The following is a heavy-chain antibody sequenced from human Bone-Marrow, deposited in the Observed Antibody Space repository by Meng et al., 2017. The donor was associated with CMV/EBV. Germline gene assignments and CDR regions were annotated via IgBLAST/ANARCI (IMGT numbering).Heavy chain of an antibody. Sequence: ASVKVSCKASGYTFTGYYMHWVRQAPGQGLEWMEWINPNSGGTNYAQKFQGRVTMTRDTSISTAYMELSRLRSDDTAVYYCARDQLAVGVFSNWGQGTLVTVSS. CDR3: ARDQLAVGVFSN. CDR2: INPNSGGT. J-gene: IGHJ4*02. CDR1: GYTFTGYY. D-gene: IGHD3-16*01. V-gene: IGHV1-2*02.